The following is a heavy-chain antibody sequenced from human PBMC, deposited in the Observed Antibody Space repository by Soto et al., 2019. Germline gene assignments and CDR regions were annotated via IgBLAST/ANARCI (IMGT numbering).Heavy chain of an antibody. CDR1: GFTFSHYE. D-gene: IGHD3-16*01. CDR3: ARDYGGISTTCYYLEV. J-gene: IGHJ6*03. CDR2: ISSPGSTI. Sequence: PGGSLRLSCAASGFTFSHYEMNWVRQAPGKGLEWVSYISSPGSTIYYADSVKGRFTVSRDNAKSSLFLQMNNLRSEDTAVYYCARDYGGISTTCYYLEVCARGPTVXV. V-gene: IGHV3-48*03.